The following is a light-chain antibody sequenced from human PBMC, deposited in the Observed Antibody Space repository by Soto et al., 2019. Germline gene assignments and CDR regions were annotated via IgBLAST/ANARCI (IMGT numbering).Light chain of an antibody. CDR3: NSYTRTNTLV. V-gene: IGLV2-14*01. J-gene: IGLJ3*02. Sequence: QSALTQPASMSGSPGRSITISCTGTSSDVGGYKYVSWYQQHPGKAPKLMIYEVSNRPSGVSTRFSGSKSGNTASLTISGLQAEDEADYYCNSYTRTNTLVFGGGTKVTVL. CDR1: SSDVGGYKY. CDR2: EVS.